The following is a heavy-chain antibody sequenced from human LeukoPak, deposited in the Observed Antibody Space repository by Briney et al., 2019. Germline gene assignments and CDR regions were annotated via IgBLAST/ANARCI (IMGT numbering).Heavy chain of an antibody. Sequence: GRSLRLSCAASGFTFSSYAMHWVRQAPGKGLEWVAVISYDGSNKYYADSVKGRFTISRDNSKNTLYLQMNRLRAEDTAVYYCARDPTLYYYDSSGYYPNWFDPWGQGTLVTVSS. CDR2: ISYDGSNK. V-gene: IGHV3-30-3*01. J-gene: IGHJ5*02. CDR1: GFTFSSYA. D-gene: IGHD3-22*01. CDR3: ARDPTLYYYDSSGYYPNWFDP.